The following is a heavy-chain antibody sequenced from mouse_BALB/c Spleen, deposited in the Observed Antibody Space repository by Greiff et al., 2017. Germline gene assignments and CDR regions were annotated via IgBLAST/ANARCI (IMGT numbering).Heavy chain of an antibody. Sequence: QVQLQQPGAELVKPGASVKLSCKASGYTFTSYWMHWVKQRPGQGLEWIGEINPSNGRTNYNEKFKSKATLTVDKSSSTAYMQLSSLTSEDSAVYYCAREGGSYFDYWGQGTTLTVSS. CDR2: INPSNGRT. CDR1: GYTFTSYW. V-gene: IGHV1S81*02. CDR3: AREGGSYFDY. D-gene: IGHD1-1*02. J-gene: IGHJ2*01.